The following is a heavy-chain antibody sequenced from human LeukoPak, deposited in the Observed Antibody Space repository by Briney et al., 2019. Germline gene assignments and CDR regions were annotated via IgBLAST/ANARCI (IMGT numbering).Heavy chain of an antibody. V-gene: IGHV4-34*01. CDR3: ARGSSWAGTRWNY. Sequence: SETLSLTCAVYGGSFSGYYWSWIRQPPGKGLEWIGEINHSGSTNYNPSLKSRVTISVDTSKNQFSLKLSSVTAADTAVYCCARGSSWAGTRWNYWGQGTLVTVSS. D-gene: IGHD6-19*01. CDR1: GGSFSGYY. CDR2: INHSGST. J-gene: IGHJ4*02.